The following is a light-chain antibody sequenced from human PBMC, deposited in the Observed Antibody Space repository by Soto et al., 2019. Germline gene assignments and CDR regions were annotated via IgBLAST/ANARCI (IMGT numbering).Light chain of an antibody. CDR1: QSVNNY. CDR3: QQRSHWPELR. Sequence: EIVLTQSPATLSLSPGERATLSCRASQSVNNYLAWYQQKPGQAPRLVIYDVFNRATGTPARFSGSGSGTDFTLTISRLEHEDFGVYYCQQRSHWPELRFGGGPRVEIK. V-gene: IGKV3-11*01. J-gene: IGKJ4*02. CDR2: DVF.